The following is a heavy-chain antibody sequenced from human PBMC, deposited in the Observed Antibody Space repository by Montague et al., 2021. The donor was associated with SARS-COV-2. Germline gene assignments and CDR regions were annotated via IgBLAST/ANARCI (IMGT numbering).Heavy chain of an antibody. J-gene: IGHJ4*02. D-gene: IGHD6-19*01. CDR2: ISTSGSA. CDR3: ARESRTSGWCYWYHDLDY. CDR1: GGSISSYY. V-gene: IGHV4-4*07. Sequence: SETLSLTCGVSGGSISSYYWSWIRQPPGKGLEWIGRISTSGSANNNPSLKSRVTISVYTSRNHFSLKLTSVTAADTAVYYCARESRTSGWCYWYHDLDYWGQGTLVTVSS.